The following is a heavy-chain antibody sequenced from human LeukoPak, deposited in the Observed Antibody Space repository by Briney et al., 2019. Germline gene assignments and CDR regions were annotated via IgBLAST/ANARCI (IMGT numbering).Heavy chain of an antibody. Sequence: SETLSLTCTVSGGSINSGSYYWSWIRQPAGKGLEWIGRISPSGITNYNPSLKSRVIISVDTSKNQFSLKLSSVTAADTAVYYCARGCYYGSGSNYYYMDVWGKGTTVTVSS. D-gene: IGHD3-10*01. CDR1: GGSINSGSYY. J-gene: IGHJ6*03. CDR2: ISPSGIT. CDR3: ARGCYYGSGSNYYYMDV. V-gene: IGHV4-61*02.